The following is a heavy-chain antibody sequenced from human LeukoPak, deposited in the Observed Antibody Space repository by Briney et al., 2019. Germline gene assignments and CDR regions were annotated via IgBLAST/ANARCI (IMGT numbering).Heavy chain of an antibody. D-gene: IGHD3-10*01. J-gene: IGHJ4*02. V-gene: IGHV4-34*01. CDR1: GGSISSYY. CDR2: INHSGST. Sequence: PSETLSLTCTVSGGSISSYYWSWIRQPPGKGLEWIGEINHSGSTNYNPSLKSRVTISVDTSKNQFSLKLSSVTAADTAVYYCARGQKRPMVRGVTKIYYFDYWGQGTLVTVSS. CDR3: ARGQKRPMVRGVTKIYYFDY.